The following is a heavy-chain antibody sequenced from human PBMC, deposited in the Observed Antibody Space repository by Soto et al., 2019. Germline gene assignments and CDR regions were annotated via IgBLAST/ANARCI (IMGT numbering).Heavy chain of an antibody. D-gene: IGHD2-15*01. J-gene: IGHJ5*02. V-gene: IGHV3-21*01. CDR2: ISSSSSYI. CDR3: ARDMGLGYCSGGSCPNWFDP. CDR1: GFTFSSYS. Sequence: PGGSLRLSCAASGFTFSSYSMNWVRQAPGKGLEWVSSISSSSSYIYYADSVKGRFTISRDNAKNSLYLQMNSLRAEDTAVYYCARDMGLGYCSGGSCPNWFDPWGQGTLVTVSS.